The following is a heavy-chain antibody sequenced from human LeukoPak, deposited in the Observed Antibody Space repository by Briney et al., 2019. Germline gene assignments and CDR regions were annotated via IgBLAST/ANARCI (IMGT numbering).Heavy chain of an antibody. CDR1: GGSISIYY. J-gene: IGHJ4*02. V-gene: IGHV4-59*01. CDR3: VRDRELHY. D-gene: IGHD1-7*01. CDR2: IYNSGST. Sequence: WETLSLTCTVSGGSISIYYWSWVRQPPGKGLEWIGYIYNSGSTTYNPSLKSRATISVDTSKNQFSLKLTSMTAADTAFYYCVRDRELHYWGQGILVTVSS.